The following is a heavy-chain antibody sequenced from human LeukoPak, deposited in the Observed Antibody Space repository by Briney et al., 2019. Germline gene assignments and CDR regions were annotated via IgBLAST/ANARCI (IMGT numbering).Heavy chain of an antibody. D-gene: IGHD2-21*01. CDR3: AVSICGGDCYYAFDI. CDR1: SGSISSSSYY. V-gene: IGHV4-39*01. Sequence: PSETLSLTCTVSSGSISSSSYYWRWIRQPPGKGLEWIGSIYYSGSTYYNPSLKSRVTISVDTSKNQFSLKLSSVTAADTAVYYCAVSICGGDCYYAFDIWGQGTMVTVSS. J-gene: IGHJ3*02. CDR2: IYYSGST.